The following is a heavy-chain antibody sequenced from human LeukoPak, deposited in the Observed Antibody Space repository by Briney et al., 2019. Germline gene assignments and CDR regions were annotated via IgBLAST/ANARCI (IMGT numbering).Heavy chain of an antibody. J-gene: IGHJ6*03. CDR1: GGSFSGYY. CDR2: IKQDGSEK. CDR3: ARSNYGYYMDV. V-gene: IGHV3-7*01. Sequence: ETLSLTCAVYGGSFSGYYWSWIRQPPGKGLEWVANIKQDGSEKYYVDSVKGRFTISRDNAKNSLYLQMNSLRAEDTAVYYCARSNYGYYMDVWGKGTTVTVSS.